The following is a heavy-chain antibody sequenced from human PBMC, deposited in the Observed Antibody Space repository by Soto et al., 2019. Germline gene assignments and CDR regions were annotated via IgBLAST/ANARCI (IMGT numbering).Heavy chain of an antibody. CDR1: GYSFTSYW. Sequence: GESLKISCKGSGYSFTSYWISWVRQMPGKGLEWMVRIDPSDSQTYYSPSFRGHVTISVTKSITTVFLQWSSLRASDTAMYYCARQIYDSDTGPNFQYYFDSWGQGTPVTVSS. CDR3: ARQIYDSDTGPNFQYYFDS. CDR2: IDPSDSQT. V-gene: IGHV5-10-1*01. J-gene: IGHJ4*02. D-gene: IGHD3-22*01.